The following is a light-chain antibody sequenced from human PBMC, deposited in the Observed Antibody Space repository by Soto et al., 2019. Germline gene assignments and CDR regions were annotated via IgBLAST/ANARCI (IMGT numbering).Light chain of an antibody. CDR3: SSFRTITTWDFV. CDR2: EVS. V-gene: IGLV2-14*01. CDR1: SSEVGGYNF. Sequence: QSALTQPASVSGSHGRSITISCTGTSSEVGGYNFVSWYLQHPGKAPKLLLYEVSDRHSGVSNRFSGSKSGNTASLTISGLQAEDEADYYCSSFRTITTWDFVFGGGTNFTVL. J-gene: IGLJ2*01.